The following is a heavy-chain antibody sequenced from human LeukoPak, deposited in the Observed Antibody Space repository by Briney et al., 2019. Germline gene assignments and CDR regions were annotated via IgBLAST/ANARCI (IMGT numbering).Heavy chain of an antibody. CDR2: IKSKTDGGTT. J-gene: IGHJ4*02. CDR1: GFTFSSYS. D-gene: IGHD3-10*01. V-gene: IGHV3-15*01. Sequence: GGSLRLSCAASGFTFSSYSMNWVRQAPGKGLEWVGRIKSKTDGGTTDYAAPVKGRFTISRDDSKNTLYLQMNSLKTEDTAVYYCTTVRVLHYYGSGSYHYFDYWGQGTLVTVSS. CDR3: TTVRVLHYYGSGSYHYFDY.